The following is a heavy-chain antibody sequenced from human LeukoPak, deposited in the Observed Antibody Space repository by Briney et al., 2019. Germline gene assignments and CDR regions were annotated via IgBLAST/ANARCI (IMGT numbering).Heavy chain of an antibody. CDR2: ISGSGGST. D-gene: IGHD3-3*01. Sequence: GGSLRLSCAASGFTFSSYAMSWVRQAPGKGLEWVSAISGSGGSTYYADSVKGRFTISRDNSKNTLYLQMNSLRAEDTAVYYCVKVGGYDFWSGYYGEGFDYWGQGTLVTVSS. CDR1: GFTFSSYA. CDR3: VKVGGYDFWSGYYGEGFDY. V-gene: IGHV3-23*01. J-gene: IGHJ4*02.